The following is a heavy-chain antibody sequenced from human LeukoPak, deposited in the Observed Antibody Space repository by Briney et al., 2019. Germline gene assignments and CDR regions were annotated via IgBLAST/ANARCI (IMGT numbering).Heavy chain of an antibody. J-gene: IGHJ4*02. CDR3: ARVAPYFDY. V-gene: IGHV4-39*07. CDR2: IYYSGST. Sequence: PSETLSLTCTVSGGSISSSSYYWGWVRQPPGKGLEWIGSIYYSGSTYYNPSLKSRVTISVDTSKNQFSLRLSSVTAADTAVYYCARVAPYFDYWGQGILVTVSS. D-gene: IGHD5-12*01. CDR1: GGSISSSSYY.